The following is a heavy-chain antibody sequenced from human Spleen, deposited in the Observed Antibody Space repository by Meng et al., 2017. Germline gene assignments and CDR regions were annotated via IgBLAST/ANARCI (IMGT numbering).Heavy chain of an antibody. CDR1: GGSFGANS. Sequence: QVQHQQWGAGLLEPSEPLSLTCAGYGGSFGANSWSWIRQPPGKGLEWIGEVNHSGSTNYNPSLKSRVIISVDTSKNQFSLRLRSVTAADTAVYFCARGEVGRSSSWYVYWGQGTLVTVSS. V-gene: IGHV4-34*01. CDR2: VNHSGST. CDR3: ARGEVGRSSSWYVY. D-gene: IGHD6-13*01. J-gene: IGHJ4*02.